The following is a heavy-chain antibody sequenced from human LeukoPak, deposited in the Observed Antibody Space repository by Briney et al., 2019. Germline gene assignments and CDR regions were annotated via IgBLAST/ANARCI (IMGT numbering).Heavy chain of an antibody. CDR2: SGST. J-gene: IGHJ4*02. V-gene: IGHV4-38-2*02. D-gene: IGHD6-13*01. Sequence: SETLSLTCTVSGYSISSGYYWGWIRQPPGKGLEWIGSGSTYYNPSLKSRVTISVDTSKNQFSLKLSSVTAADTAVYYCARRVSIAAPLFDYWGQGTLVTVSS. CDR3: ARRVSIAAPLFDY. CDR1: GYSISSGYY.